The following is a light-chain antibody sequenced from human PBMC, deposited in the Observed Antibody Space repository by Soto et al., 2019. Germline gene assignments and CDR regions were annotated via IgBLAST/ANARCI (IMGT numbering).Light chain of an antibody. J-gene: IGLJ3*02. CDR2: DVS. CDR3: SSFTSSSRWV. Sequence: QSALTQPASVSGSPGQSITISCNGTSSDVGGYKYVSWYQQHPGKAPKLMIYDVSNRPSGVSNRFSGSKSGNTASLTISGLQAEDEADYHCSSFTSSSRWVFGGGTKLTVL. CDR1: SSDVGGYKY. V-gene: IGLV2-14*01.